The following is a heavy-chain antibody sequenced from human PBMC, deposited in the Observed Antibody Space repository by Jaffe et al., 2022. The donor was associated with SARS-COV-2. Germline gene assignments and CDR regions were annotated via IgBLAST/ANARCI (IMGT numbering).Heavy chain of an antibody. CDR1: GFIFRTYA. J-gene: IGHJ4*02. CDR3: ARGGGWYDSSGADF. CDR2: IWFDGSNK. D-gene: IGHD6-19*01. V-gene: IGHV3-33*01. Sequence: QVQLVESGGGVVQPGRSLRLSCAASGFIFRTYAMHWVRQAPGKGLEWVAVIWFDGSNKYYADSVKGRIAISRDNSKNTLHLQMDSLRAEDTAVYYCARGGGWYDSSGADFWGQGTLVTVSS.